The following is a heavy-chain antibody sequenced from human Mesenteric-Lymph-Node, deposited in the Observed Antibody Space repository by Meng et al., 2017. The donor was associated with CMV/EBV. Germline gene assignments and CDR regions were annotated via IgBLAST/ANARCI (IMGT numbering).Heavy chain of an antibody. V-gene: IGHV3-48*03. D-gene: IGHD1-26*01. Sequence: GGSLRLSCAASGFTFSSYEMNWVRQAPGKGLEWVSYISSIGSTIYYADSVKGRFTISRDNAKNSLFLQMNSLRAEDTAVYYCARVGSGSYHFDYWGQGTLVTVSS. CDR2: ISSIGSTI. J-gene: IGHJ4*02. CDR1: GFTFSSYE. CDR3: ARVGSGSYHFDY.